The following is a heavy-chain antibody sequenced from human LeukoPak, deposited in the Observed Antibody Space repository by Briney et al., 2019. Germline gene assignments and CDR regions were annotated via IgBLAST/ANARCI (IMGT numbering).Heavy chain of an antibody. J-gene: IGHJ4*02. CDR3: AREGNGYGDYDRGWY. V-gene: IGHV3-48*02. D-gene: IGHD4-17*01. CDR2: ISSSSSTI. CDR1: GFTFSSYS. Sequence: GGSLRLSCAASGFTFSSYSMNWVRQAPGKGLEWVSYISSSSSTIYYADSVKGRFTISRDNAKNSLYLQMNSLRDEDTAVYYCAREGNGYGDYDRGWYWGQGTLVTVSS.